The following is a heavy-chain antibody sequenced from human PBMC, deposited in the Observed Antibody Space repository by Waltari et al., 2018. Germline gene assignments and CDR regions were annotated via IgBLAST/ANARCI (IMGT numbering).Heavy chain of an antibody. CDR1: EFTFPAYY. Sequence: LVQSGAEVKLPCASVNFPCNAIEFTFPAYYLHLGRRAHGQGLEWLGWINTDSGDTIYAQNFQGRVTMTRDMSISTAYMELTRLRSDDTAIYYCARGGRFREFNYLDYWGQGSPVTVSA. CDR3: ARGGRFREFNYLDY. V-gene: IGHV1-2*02. D-gene: IGHD3-10*01. J-gene: IGHJ4*02. CDR2: INTDSGDT.